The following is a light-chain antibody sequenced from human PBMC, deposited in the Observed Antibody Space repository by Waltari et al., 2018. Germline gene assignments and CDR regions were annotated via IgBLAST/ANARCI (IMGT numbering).Light chain of an antibody. CDR3: GTWDSSLSGAV. Sequence: QSVLTQPPSVSAAPGQRVTISCSGGSSNIGNNYVSWYRQFPGTAPKLLIYETTERPPGIPGRFSASKSGTSATLDITGLQAGDEADYYCGTWDSSLSGAVFGGGTHLTVL. V-gene: IGLV1-51*02. J-gene: IGLJ7*01. CDR1: SSNIGNNY. CDR2: ETT.